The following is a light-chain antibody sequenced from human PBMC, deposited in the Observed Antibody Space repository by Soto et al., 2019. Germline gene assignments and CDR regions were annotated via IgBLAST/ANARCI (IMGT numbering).Light chain of an antibody. Sequence: EIVRTQSPATLSVSPGERATFSCRASQSISTILAWYQQRPGQAPRLLIYGASSRATGIPDRFSGSGSGTDFTLTISRLEPEDFAVYYCQQYGSSLTFGGGTKVDIK. CDR1: QSISTI. J-gene: IGKJ4*01. CDR2: GAS. V-gene: IGKV3-20*01. CDR3: QQYGSSLT.